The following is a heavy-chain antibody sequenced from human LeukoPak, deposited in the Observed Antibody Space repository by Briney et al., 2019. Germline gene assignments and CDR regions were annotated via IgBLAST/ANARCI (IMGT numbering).Heavy chain of an antibody. CDR2: IKSKTDGETT. CDR3: TIDFGDSTIDY. V-gene: IGHV3-15*01. J-gene: IGHJ4*02. CDR1: GFTFNKYS. Sequence: GGSLRLSCAASGFTFNKYSMNWVRQAPGKGLEWVGRIKSKTDGETTEYAAPVKGRFTISRDDSKNTLYLQMNSLQTEDTAVYYCTIDFGDSTIDYWGQGTLVTVSS. D-gene: IGHD3-3*01.